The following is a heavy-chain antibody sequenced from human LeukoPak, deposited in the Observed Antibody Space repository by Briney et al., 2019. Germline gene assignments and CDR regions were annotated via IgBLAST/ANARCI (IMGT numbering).Heavy chain of an antibody. J-gene: IGHJ6*03. Sequence: GGSLRLSCAASGFTFSSYWMHWVRQAPGKGLVWVSRINSDGSSTSYADSVKGRFTISRDNARNSLYLQMNSLRAEDTALYYCARDGDTVLTRGYYYYMDVWGKGTTVTVSS. V-gene: IGHV3-74*01. CDR1: GFTFSSYW. CDR3: ARDGDTVLTRGYYYYMDV. CDR2: INSDGSST. D-gene: IGHD4-23*01.